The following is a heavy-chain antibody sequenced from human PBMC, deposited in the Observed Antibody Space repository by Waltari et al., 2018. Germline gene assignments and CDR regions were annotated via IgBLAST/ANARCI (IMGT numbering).Heavy chain of an antibody. D-gene: IGHD1-26*01. J-gene: IGHJ4*02. CDR3: TIPSGTYDDY. CDR2: IRSKTDGGKI. Sequence: EIQLVESGGGLLEPGVSLRLSCAASGLTLANTWMSWVGKGEGKVLEVVGRIRSKTDGGKIDYGEHVKGRFTISRDDSKNIVYLQLERLKSEDSGVYYCTIPSGTYDDYWGQGTLVTVSS. CDR1: GLTLANTW. V-gene: IGHV3-15*01.